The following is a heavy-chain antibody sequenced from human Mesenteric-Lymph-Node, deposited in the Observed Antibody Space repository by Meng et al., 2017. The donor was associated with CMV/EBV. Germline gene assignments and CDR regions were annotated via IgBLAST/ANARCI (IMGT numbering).Heavy chain of an antibody. V-gene: IGHV3-30*02. CDR1: GFTFSSYG. CDR3: AKDTPGDHNNYG. D-gene: IGHD4-11*01. CDR2: IRYDGTIT. Sequence: GGSLRLSCAASGFTFSSYGMHWVRQAPGKGLEWVALIRYDGTITYYADSVKGRFTISRDNSKNTLYFQMNSLRTDDTAVYYCAKDTPGDHNNYGWGQGSLVTVSS. J-gene: IGHJ4*02.